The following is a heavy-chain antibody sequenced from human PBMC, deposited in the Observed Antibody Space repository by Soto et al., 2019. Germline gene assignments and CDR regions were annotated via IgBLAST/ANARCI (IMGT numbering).Heavy chain of an antibody. CDR3: ASTGRPAAAPYYYYGMDV. CDR1: GYTFTSYA. V-gene: IGHV1-3*01. Sequence: VASVKVSCKASGYTFTSYAMHWVRQAPGQRLEWMGWINAGNGNTKYSQKFQGRVTITRDTSASTAYMELSSLRSEDTAVYYCASTGRPAAAPYYYYGMDVWGQGTTVTVSS. J-gene: IGHJ6*02. D-gene: IGHD2-2*01. CDR2: INAGNGNT.